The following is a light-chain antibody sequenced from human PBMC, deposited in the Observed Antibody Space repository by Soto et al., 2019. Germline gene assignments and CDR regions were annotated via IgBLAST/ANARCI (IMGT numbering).Light chain of an antibody. V-gene: IGKV1-13*02. CDR3: QQFNV. CDR2: EAS. CDR1: QGISSA. J-gene: IGKJ4*01. Sequence: AIQLTQSPSSLSASVGDRVTITCRTSQGISSALAWYQQKPGKAPKLLIYEASSLESGVPSRFSDSGSGTDFTLTISSLQPEDFATYYCQQFNVFGGGTKVEIK.